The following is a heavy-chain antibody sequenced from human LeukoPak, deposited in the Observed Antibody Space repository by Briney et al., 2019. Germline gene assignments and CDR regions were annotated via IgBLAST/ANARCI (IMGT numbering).Heavy chain of an antibody. V-gene: IGHV4-39*01. CDR3: ARLGGYGDYYYYYYMDV. CDR1: GGSISSSIYY. Sequence: SETLSLTCIVSGGSISSSIYYWAWVRQPPGKGLEWIGTVFYNGATQYSPSLKSRVTVSVDTSKNQFSLKLSSVTAADTAVYYCARLGGYGDYYYYYYMDVWGKGTTVTVSS. D-gene: IGHD3-16*01. J-gene: IGHJ6*03. CDR2: VFYNGAT.